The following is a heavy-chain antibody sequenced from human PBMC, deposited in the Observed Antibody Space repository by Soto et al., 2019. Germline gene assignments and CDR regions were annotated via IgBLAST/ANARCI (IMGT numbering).Heavy chain of an antibody. Sequence: QVQLQQWGAGLLKPSETLSLTCAVYGGSFSGYYWSCIRQPPGKGLEWIGEINHSGSTNYNPSLKSRVTISVDTSKNQFSLKLSSVTAADTAGYYCARGRGGGWFDPWGQGTLVTVSS. D-gene: IGHD3-16*01. J-gene: IGHJ5*02. CDR3: ARGRGGGWFDP. CDR2: INHSGST. CDR1: GGSFSGYY. V-gene: IGHV4-34*01.